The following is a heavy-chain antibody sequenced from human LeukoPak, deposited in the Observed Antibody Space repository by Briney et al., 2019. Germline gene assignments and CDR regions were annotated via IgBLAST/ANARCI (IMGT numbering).Heavy chain of an antibody. D-gene: IGHD3-16*02. CDR3: AASSYPNFFDY. V-gene: IGHV4-61*02. CDR2: IYTRGST. J-gene: IGHJ4*02. CDR1: GGSISSGSYY. Sequence: SQTLSLTCTVSGGSISSGSYYWSWIPQPAGKGLEGIGRIYTRGSTNYSPSLKSRVSMSIDTSKNLFSLRLSSVTAADTAVYYCAASSYPNFFDYWGQGTLVTVSS.